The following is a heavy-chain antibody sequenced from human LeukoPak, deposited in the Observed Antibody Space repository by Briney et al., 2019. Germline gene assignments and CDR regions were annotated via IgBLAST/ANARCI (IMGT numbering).Heavy chain of an antibody. J-gene: IGHJ4*02. CDR1: GFTFSSYE. Sequence: PGGSLRLSCEASGFTFSSYEMNWVRQAPGKGLEWVSYISSGGKTIYYADSTKGRFTVSRDNAKNSLYLQMNSLRAEDTAVYYCATTSIAAAVPGCFDYWGQGTLVTVSS. CDR3: ATTSIAAAVPGCFDY. CDR2: ISSGGKTI. D-gene: IGHD6-13*01. V-gene: IGHV3-48*03.